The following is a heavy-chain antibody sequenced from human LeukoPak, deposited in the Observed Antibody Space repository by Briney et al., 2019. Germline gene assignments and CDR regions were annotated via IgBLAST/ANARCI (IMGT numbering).Heavy chain of an antibody. V-gene: IGHV4-34*01. CDR1: GGSISSYY. CDR3: ARSIQLWLKSNWFDP. J-gene: IGHJ5*02. CDR2: INHSGST. Sequence: SETLSLTCTVSGGSISSYYWSWIRQPPGKGLEWIREINHSGSTNYNPSLKSRVTISVDTSKNQFSLKLSSVTAADTAVYYCARSIQLWLKSNWFDPWGQGTLVTVSS. D-gene: IGHD5-18*01.